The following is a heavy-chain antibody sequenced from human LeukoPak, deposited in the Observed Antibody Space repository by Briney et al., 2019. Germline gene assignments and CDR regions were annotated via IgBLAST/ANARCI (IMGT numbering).Heavy chain of an antibody. CDR3: ARALYGSGWCQDY. D-gene: IGHD6-19*01. CDR2: ISNSVGTT. CDR1: GFTFSNYA. V-gene: IGHV3-23*01. Sequence: GGSLRLSCAASGFTFSNYAMSWVRQAPGKGLEWVSTISNSVGTTYYADSVKGRFTISRDNSRNTLYLQVNSLRAEDTALYYCARALYGSGWCQDYWVQGTVVTVSS. J-gene: IGHJ4*02.